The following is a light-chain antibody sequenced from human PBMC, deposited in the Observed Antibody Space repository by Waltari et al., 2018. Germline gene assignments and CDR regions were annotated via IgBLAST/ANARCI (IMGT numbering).Light chain of an antibody. J-gene: IGKJ5*01. Sequence: DIQMTQSPSSLSASVGDRVTITCRASLGISVYLAWFRQKPGKAPESLIYAASSLESGVSSRFSGSGSGTDFSLTISSLQPEDSATYYGQQYNGYPLAFGQGTRLEIK. CDR1: LGISVY. CDR3: QQYNGYPLA. CDR2: AAS. V-gene: IGKV1-16*01.